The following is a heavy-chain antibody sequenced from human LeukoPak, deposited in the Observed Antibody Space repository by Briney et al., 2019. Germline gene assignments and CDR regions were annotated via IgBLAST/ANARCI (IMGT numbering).Heavy chain of an antibody. CDR2: INPNSGGT. D-gene: IGHD4-17*01. J-gene: IGHJ6*03. CDR1: GYTFTGYY. V-gene: IGHV1-2*02. Sequence: ASVKVSCKASGYTFTGYYMHWVRQAPGQGLEWMGWINPNSGGTNYAQKFQGRVTITRNTSISTAYMELSSLRSEDTAVHYCARFSLRESPFYYFCYYRDVWGKGTTVTVS. CDR3: ARFSLRESPFYYFCYYRDV.